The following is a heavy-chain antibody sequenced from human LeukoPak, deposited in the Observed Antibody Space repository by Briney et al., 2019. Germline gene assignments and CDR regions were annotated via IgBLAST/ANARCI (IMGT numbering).Heavy chain of an antibody. Sequence: QTGGSLRLSCAASGFTFHDYAMHWVRQAPGKGLEYVPVIRGGGGVQYYAASVKGRFTISRDNSKNTLYLQMNSLRAEDTAVYYCAKSSHSYGNDALDIWGQGTMVTVSS. D-gene: IGHD5-18*01. CDR1: GFTFHDYA. J-gene: IGHJ3*02. V-gene: IGHV3-23*01. CDR3: AKSSHSYGNDALDI. CDR2: IRGGGGVQ.